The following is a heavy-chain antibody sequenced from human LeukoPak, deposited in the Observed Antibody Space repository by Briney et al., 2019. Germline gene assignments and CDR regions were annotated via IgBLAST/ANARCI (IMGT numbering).Heavy chain of an antibody. CDR2: IGAYNGNT. J-gene: IGHJ5*02. CDR3: AREYYGSGRDPVFDP. D-gene: IGHD3-10*01. V-gene: IGHV1-18*01. CDR1: GYTYTSYG. Sequence: ASVKVSCKASGYTYTSYGISWVRQAPGQGLEWMGWIGAYNGNTNYAQKLQGRVTMTTDTSTSTAYMELRSLRSDDTAVYYCAREYYGSGRDPVFDPWGQGTLVTVSS.